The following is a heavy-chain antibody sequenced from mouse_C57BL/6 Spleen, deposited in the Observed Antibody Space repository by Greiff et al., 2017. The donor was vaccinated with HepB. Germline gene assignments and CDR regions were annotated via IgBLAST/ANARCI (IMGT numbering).Heavy chain of an antibody. CDR3: ARDAPYYGSSYGYWYFDV. CDR1: GFTFSDFY. J-gene: IGHJ1*03. D-gene: IGHD1-1*01. CDR2: SRNKANDYTT. V-gene: IGHV7-1*01. Sequence: EVKLMESGGGLVQSGRSLRLSCATSGFTFSDFYMEWVRQAPGKGLEWIAASRNKANDYTTEYSASVKGRFIVSRDTSQSILYLQMNALRAEDTAIYYCARDAPYYGSSYGYWYFDVWGTGTTVTVSS.